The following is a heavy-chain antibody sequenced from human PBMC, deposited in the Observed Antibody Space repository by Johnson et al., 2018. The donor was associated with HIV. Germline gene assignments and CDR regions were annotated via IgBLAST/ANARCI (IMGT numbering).Heavy chain of an antibody. D-gene: IGHD4-23*01. CDR2: IQYDGKNK. V-gene: IGHV3-30*02. CDR3: AGRTVVTPGAFDI. Sequence: QVLLVESGGGAVQPGGSLRISCTASGLTFSNYDMHWVRQSPGRWLEEVAFIQYDGKNKYYADSVKGRFTISRDNSKNSMFLQMNSLSAEDTAVYYCAGRTVVTPGAFDIWGQGTMVTVSS. CDR1: GLTFSNYD. J-gene: IGHJ3*02.